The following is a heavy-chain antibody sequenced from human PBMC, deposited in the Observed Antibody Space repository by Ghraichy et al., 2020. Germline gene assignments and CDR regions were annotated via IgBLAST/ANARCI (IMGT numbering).Heavy chain of an antibody. J-gene: IGHJ3*02. CDR2: ISGSGGST. CDR1: GFTFIKND. V-gene: IGHV3-23*01. Sequence: GGSLRLSCAASGFTFIKNDMSWVRQAPGKGLEWVSGISGSGGSTYYADSVKGRFTISRDNSKNTLYLQMNSLRAEDTAVYYCATPPWPDQQLLNTCDIWGQGTMVTVSS. D-gene: IGHD6-13*01. CDR3: ATPPWPDQQLLNTCDI.